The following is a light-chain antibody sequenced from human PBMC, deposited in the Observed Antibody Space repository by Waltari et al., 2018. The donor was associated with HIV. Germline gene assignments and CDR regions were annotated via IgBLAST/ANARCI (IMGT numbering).Light chain of an antibody. V-gene: IGKV3-20*01. CDR2: AAS. J-gene: IGKJ3*01. Sequence: IVLTQSPGTLSLSPGERATPPCRASQSVSSSYLAWYQQKPGQAPRLLIYAASSRATGIPDRFSGSGSGTDFTLTISRLEPEDFAVYYCQQYGSSLLFTFGPGTKVDIK. CDR1: QSVSSSY. CDR3: QQYGSSLLFT.